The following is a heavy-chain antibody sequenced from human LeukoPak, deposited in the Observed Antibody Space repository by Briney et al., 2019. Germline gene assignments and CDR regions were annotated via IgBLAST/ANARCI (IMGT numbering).Heavy chain of an antibody. CDR3: AREVVPAAEFDY. J-gene: IGHJ4*02. D-gene: IGHD2-2*01. CDR2: IFYTGST. CDR1: GGSVSTSTYY. V-gene: IGHV4-61*01. Sequence: SETLSLTCTVSGGSVSTSTYYWRWIRQPPGKGLEWIGYIFYTGSTNYNPSLKSRVTISVDTSKNQFSLKLSSVTAADTAVYYCAREVVPAAEFDYWGQGTLVTASS.